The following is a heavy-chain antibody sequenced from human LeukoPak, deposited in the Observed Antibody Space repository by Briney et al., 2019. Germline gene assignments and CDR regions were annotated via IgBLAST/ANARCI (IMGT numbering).Heavy chain of an antibody. CDR1: GGTFSSYA. V-gene: IGHV1-69*13. J-gene: IGHJ4*02. Sequence: GASVKVSCKASGGTFSSYAISWVRQAPGRGLEWMGGIIPIFGTANYAQKFQGRVTITADESTSTAYMELSSLRSEDTAVYYCARVEPYDFWSGYYNIDYWGQGTLVTVSS. D-gene: IGHD3-3*01. CDR2: IIPIFGTA. CDR3: ARVEPYDFWSGYYNIDY.